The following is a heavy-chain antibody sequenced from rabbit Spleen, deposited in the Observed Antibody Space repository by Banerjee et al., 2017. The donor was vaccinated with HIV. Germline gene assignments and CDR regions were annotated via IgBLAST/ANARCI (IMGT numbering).Heavy chain of an antibody. D-gene: IGHD5-1*01. CDR1: GFSFSSSDY. J-gene: IGHJ4*01. Sequence: QEQLEESGGDLVKPGASLTLTCTASGFSFSSSDYMCWVRQTPGKGLECIACIYADRSGSTYYANWAKGRFTISKTSSTTVTLQMTSLTVADTATYFCARAGEGGDGYLNLWGPGTLVTVS. CDR3: ARAGEGGDGYLNL. V-gene: IGHV1S45*01. CDR2: IYADRSGST.